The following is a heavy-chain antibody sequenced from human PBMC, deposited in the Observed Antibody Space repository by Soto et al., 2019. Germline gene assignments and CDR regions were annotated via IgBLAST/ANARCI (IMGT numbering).Heavy chain of an antibody. CDR2: IDPSDSYT. CDR3: ARRGYSYGYHYYGMDV. J-gene: IGHJ6*02. V-gene: IGHV5-10-1*01. CDR1: GYSFTSYW. D-gene: IGHD5-18*01. Sequence: GESLKISCKGSGYSFTSYWISWVRQMPGKGLEWMGRIDPSDSYTNYSPSFQGHVTISADKSISTAYLQWSSLKASDTAMYYCARRGYSYGYHYYGMDVWGQGTTVTVYS.